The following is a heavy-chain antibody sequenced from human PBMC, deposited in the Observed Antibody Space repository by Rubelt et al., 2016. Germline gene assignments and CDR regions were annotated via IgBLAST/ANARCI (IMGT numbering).Heavy chain of an antibody. V-gene: IGHV4-34*01. CDR2: INHSGST. CDR3: ARHGRAAARYYV. Sequence: QVQLQQWGAGLLKPSETLSLTCAVYGGSFSGYYWSWIRQAPGKGLEWIGEINHSGSTNYNPSLKSRVAISVDTSKNQFSLSLTSVTAAGTAVYYCARHGRAAARYYVWGQGTTVTVSS. J-gene: IGHJ6*02. CDR1: GGSFSGYY. D-gene: IGHD6-13*01.